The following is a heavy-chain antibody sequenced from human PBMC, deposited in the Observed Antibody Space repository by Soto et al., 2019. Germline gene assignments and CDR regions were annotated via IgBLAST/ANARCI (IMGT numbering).Heavy chain of an antibody. J-gene: IGHJ4*02. CDR3: ATERGPTYYFDY. V-gene: IGHV3-53*01. D-gene: IGHD2-21*01. CDR1: GFTVSSKY. CDR2: IYSDGST. Sequence: GGSLRLSCAASGFTVSSKYMSWVRQAPGKGLEWVSVIYSDGSTYYTDSVKGRFTISRDNSKNTLYLQMNSLRAEDTAVYYCATERGPTYYFDYWGQGTLVTVSS.